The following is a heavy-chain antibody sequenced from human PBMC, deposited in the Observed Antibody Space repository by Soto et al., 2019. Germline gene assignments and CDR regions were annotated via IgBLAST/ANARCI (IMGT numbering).Heavy chain of an antibody. J-gene: IGHJ4*02. V-gene: IGHV1-69*06. CDR3: ARGLSADY. D-gene: IGHD3-10*01. CDR1: GGTISSYA. Sequence: QVQLVQSGAEVKKPGSSVKVSCTASGGTISSYAINWVRQAPGQGLEWMGAIIPFFDAPKFAQKFQGRVTITADKSTNTAYMELSSLRSEDTAIYYCARGLSADYWGQGTLVTVSS. CDR2: IIPFFDAP.